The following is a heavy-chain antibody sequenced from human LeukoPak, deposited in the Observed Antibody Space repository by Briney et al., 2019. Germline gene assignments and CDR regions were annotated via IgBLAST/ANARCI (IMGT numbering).Heavy chain of an antibody. CDR2: INRSSGST. D-gene: IGHD3-22*01. CDR3: EKVIDDISGYYYVESLLFDS. CDR1: GFTFTSHA. J-gene: IGHJ4*02. V-gene: IGHV3-23*01. Sequence: GASLRLSCVVSGFTFTSHAMRCLRLDPDKQKEQVSTINRSSGSTYYADSVEGRFTISRDNTKNTLYLQINSLRAESTAVYYCEKVIDDISGYYYVESLLFDSWGQGILVTVSS.